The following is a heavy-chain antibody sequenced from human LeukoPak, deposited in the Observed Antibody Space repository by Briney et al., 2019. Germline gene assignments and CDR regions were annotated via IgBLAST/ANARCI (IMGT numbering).Heavy chain of an antibody. CDR1: GFTFSSYD. D-gene: IGHD6-13*01. Sequence: GGSLRLSCAASGFTFSSYDLSWVRQAPGKGLECVSAIRRGVGSTYYADSVKGRFTISRDNSKNTLYLQMNSLRAEDTAVYYCARDREGIFDYWGQGTLVTVSS. J-gene: IGHJ4*02. CDR3: ARDREGIFDY. V-gene: IGHV3-23*01. CDR2: IRRGVGST.